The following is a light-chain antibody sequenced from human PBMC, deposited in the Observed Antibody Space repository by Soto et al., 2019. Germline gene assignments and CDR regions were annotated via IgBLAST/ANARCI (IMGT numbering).Light chain of an antibody. CDR2: GNS. Sequence: QSVLTQPPSVSGAPGQRVTISCTGSSSKIGAGYDVHWYQQLPGTAPKLLIHGNSNRPSGVPDRFSGSKSGTSASLAITGLQAEDEADYYCQSYDSRLSGSVFGGGTKLTVL. CDR3: QSYDSRLSGSV. V-gene: IGLV1-40*01. J-gene: IGLJ2*01. CDR1: SSKIGAGYD.